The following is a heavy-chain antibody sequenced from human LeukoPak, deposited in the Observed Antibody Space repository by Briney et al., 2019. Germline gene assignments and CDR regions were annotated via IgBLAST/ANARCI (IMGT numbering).Heavy chain of an antibody. CDR2: IWYDGSKS. J-gene: IGHJ3*02. Sequence: PGRSLRLSCAASGFIFSSYGMHWVRQAPGKGLEWVALIWYDGSKSHHADSVKGRFTISRDNSKNTLYLQMNSLRAEDTAVYYCARGGYGSGSYRYAFDIWGQGTMVTVSS. D-gene: IGHD3-10*01. V-gene: IGHV3-33*01. CDR1: GFIFSSYG. CDR3: ARGGYGSGSYRYAFDI.